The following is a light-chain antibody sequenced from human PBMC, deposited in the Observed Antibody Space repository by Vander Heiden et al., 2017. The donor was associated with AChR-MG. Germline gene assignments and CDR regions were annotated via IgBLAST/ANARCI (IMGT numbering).Light chain of an antibody. CDR2: DAS. CDR1: QSVSSY. J-gene: IGKJ5*01. Sequence: EIVLTQSPATLPLSPGERATLSCRASQSVSSYLAWYQQKPGQAPRLLIYDASNRATGIPARFSGSGSGTDFTLTISSLEPEDFAVYYCQQRGNWPITFGQGTRLEIK. V-gene: IGKV3-11*01. CDR3: QQRGNWPIT.